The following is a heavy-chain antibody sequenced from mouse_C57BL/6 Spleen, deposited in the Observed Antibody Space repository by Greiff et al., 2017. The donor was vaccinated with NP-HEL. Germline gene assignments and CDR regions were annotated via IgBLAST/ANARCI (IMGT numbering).Heavy chain of an antibody. CDR3: AGGLRRGPWFAY. Sequence: EVKLVESGGGLVKPGGSLKLSCAASGFTFSDYGMHWVRQAPEKGLEWVAYISSGSSTIYYADTVKGRFTISRDNAKNTLFLQLTSLRSEDTAMYYCAGGLRRGPWFAYWGQGTLVTVSA. CDR2: ISSGSSTI. J-gene: IGHJ3*01. CDR1: GFTFSDYG. D-gene: IGHD2-4*01. V-gene: IGHV5-17*01.